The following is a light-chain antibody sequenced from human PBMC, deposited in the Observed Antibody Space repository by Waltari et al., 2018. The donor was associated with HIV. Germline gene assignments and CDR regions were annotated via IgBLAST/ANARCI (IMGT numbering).Light chain of an antibody. CDR2: RNN. Sequence: QAGLTQPPSVSKDLRQTATLTCTGNRHNVGNQGATWLQHHQGHPPNLLSYRNNNRPSGISERFSASRSRNTASLTITGLQPEDEADYYCSAWDSSLGAWVFGGGTKLTVL. CDR3: SAWDSSLGAWV. CDR1: RHNVGNQG. V-gene: IGLV10-54*04. J-gene: IGLJ3*02.